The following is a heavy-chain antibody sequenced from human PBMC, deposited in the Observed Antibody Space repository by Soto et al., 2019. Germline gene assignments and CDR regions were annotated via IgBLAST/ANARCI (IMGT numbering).Heavy chain of an antibody. V-gene: IGHV3-30-3*01. J-gene: IGHJ4*02. CDR2: ISYDGSNK. Sequence: QVPLVESGGGVVQPGRSLRLSCAASGFTFSSYAMHWVRQAPGKGPEWVAVISYDGSNKYYADSVKGRFTISRDNSKNTLYLQLNSLRAEDTAVYYCARDKRDLRFLEWSYYFDYWGQGTLVTVSS. CDR3: ARDKRDLRFLEWSYYFDY. CDR1: GFTFSSYA. D-gene: IGHD3-3*01.